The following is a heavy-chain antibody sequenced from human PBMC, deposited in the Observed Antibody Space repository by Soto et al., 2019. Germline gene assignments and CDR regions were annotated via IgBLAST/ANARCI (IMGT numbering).Heavy chain of an antibody. Sequence: QVQLVQSGAEVKKPGASVKVSCKASGYTFTSYGISWVRQAPGQGLEWMGWISAYNDNTNYVQKFQGRVTMTTDTSTSTVYMELRSLRSDDTAVYYCAREYCTSTRCYDPDYWGQGTLVTVSS. CDR3: AREYCTSTRCYDPDY. J-gene: IGHJ4*02. CDR2: ISAYNDNT. D-gene: IGHD2-2*01. V-gene: IGHV1-18*01. CDR1: GYTFTSYG.